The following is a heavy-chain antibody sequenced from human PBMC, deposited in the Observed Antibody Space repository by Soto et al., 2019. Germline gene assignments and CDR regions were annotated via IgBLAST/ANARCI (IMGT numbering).Heavy chain of an antibody. V-gene: IGHV4-59*01. D-gene: IGHD1-1*01. CDR1: GGSMNTYY. CDR3: ARGPQPYYFDH. J-gene: IGHJ4*02. CDR2: IYYTGST. Sequence: PSETVSLTCTVSGGSMNTYYWNWIRQPPGKGLEWIGYIYYTGSTNYNSSLKSRVTFSVDTSKNQFSLKLTSVTAADTALYYCARGPQPYYFDHWGQGTLVT.